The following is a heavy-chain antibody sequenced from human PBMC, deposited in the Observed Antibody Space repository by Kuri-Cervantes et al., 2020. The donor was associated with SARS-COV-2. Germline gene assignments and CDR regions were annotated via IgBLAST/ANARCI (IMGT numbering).Heavy chain of an antibody. CDR2: INHSGST. CDR1: GGSFSGYY. V-gene: IGHV4-34*01. J-gene: IGHJ1*01. D-gene: IGHD3-10*01. CDR3: ARASGKRLRAEYFQH. Sequence: SETLSLTCAVYGGSFSGYYWSWIRQPPGKGLEWIGEINHSGSTNYNPSLKSRVTISVDTSRNQFSLKLSSVTAADTAVYYCARASGKRLRAEYFQHWGQGTLVTVSS.